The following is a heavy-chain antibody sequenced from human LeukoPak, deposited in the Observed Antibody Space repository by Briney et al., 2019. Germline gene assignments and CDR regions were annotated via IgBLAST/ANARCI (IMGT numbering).Heavy chain of an antibody. J-gene: IGHJ4*02. CDR1: GGSISSGSYY. V-gene: IGHV4-61*01. Sequence: SQTLSLTCTVSGGSISSGSYYWSWIRQPPGKGLEWIGYIYYSGSTNYNPSLKSRATISVDTSKNQFSLKLTSVTAADTAVYFCARGEDFERYYLAYWGQGTLVTVSS. CDR2: IYYSGST. D-gene: IGHD3-9*01. CDR3: ARGEDFERYYLAY.